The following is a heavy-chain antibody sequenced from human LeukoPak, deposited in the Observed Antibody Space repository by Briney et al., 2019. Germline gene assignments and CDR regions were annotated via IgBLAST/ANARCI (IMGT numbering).Heavy chain of an antibody. CDR3: ARDPYYYGSGSHYHFGMDV. CDR2: IYYSGST. J-gene: IGHJ6*02. D-gene: IGHD3-10*01. CDR1: GGSISSYY. V-gene: IGHV4-59*01. Sequence: SETLSLTCTVSGGSISSYYWSRIRQPPGKGLEWIGYIYYSGSTNYNPSLKSRVTISVDTSKNQFSLKLSSVTAADTAVYYCARDPYYYGSGSHYHFGMDVWGQGTTVTVSS.